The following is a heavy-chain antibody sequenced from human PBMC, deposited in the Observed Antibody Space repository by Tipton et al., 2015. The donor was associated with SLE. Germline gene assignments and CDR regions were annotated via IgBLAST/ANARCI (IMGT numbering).Heavy chain of an antibody. J-gene: IGHJ4*02. V-gene: IGHV3-30*02. CDR2: IRYDGSNK. CDR3: AKDSGPAVAGTVDY. D-gene: IGHD6-19*01. CDR1: GFTFSSYG. Sequence: SLRLSCAASGFTFSSYGMHWVRQAPGKGLEWVAFIRYDGSNKYYADSVEGRFTISRDNTKNTLYLQMNSLRTEDTALYYCAKDSGPAVAGTVDYWGQGTLVTVSS.